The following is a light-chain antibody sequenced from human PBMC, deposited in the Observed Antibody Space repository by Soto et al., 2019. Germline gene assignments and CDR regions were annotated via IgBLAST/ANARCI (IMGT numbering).Light chain of an antibody. CDR3: GAWDGSLSAGV. Sequence: QSVLTQPPSVSAAPGQEVTISCAGSSSNSGNNYVSWYQQLPGTAPKLLIYVNDKRPSGIPDRFSGSKSGTSATLGITGLQTGDEADYYCGAWDGSLSAGVFGGGTKLTVL. V-gene: IGLV1-51*02. J-gene: IGLJ2*01. CDR1: SSNSGNNY. CDR2: VND.